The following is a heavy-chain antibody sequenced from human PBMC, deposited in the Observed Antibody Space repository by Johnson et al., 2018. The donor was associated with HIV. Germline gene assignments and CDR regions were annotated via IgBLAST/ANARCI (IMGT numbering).Heavy chain of an antibody. D-gene: IGHD6-19*01. V-gene: IGHV3-30-3*01. CDR2: ISYDGNNK. CDR1: GFTFSNYA. J-gene: IGHJ3*02. Sequence: QVQLVESGGGAVQPGRSLRLSCAASGFTFSNYAIHWVRQPPGKGLEWVAVISYDGNNKYYADSVKGRFTISRDNSKNTLYLQMNSLKTEDTAVYYCARDLGWLEGTHDAFDIWGQGTRFTVSS. CDR3: ARDLGWLEGTHDAFDI.